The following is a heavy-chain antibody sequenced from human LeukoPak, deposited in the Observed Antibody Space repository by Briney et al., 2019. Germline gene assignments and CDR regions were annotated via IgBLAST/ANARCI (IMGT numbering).Heavy chain of an antibody. CDR2: IIPIFGTA. CDR1: GYTFSSYA. D-gene: IGHD3-22*01. Sequence: ASVKVSCKASGYTFSSYAISWVRQAPGQGLEWMGGIIPIFGTANYAQKFQGRVTITADKSTSTAYMELSSLRSKDTAVYYCARDYDSPPDGAFDIWGQGTMVTVSS. V-gene: IGHV1-69*06. CDR3: ARDYDSPPDGAFDI. J-gene: IGHJ3*02.